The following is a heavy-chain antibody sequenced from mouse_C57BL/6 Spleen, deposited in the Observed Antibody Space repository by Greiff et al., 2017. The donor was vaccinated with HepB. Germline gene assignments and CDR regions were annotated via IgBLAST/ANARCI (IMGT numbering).Heavy chain of an antibody. Sequence: VKVVESGPELVKPGASVKISCKASGYAFSSSWMNWVKQRPGKGLEWIGRIYPGDGDTNYNGKFKGKATLTADKSSSTAYMQLSSLTSEDSAVYFCAQTAQAYYAMDYWGQGTSVTVSS. CDR3: AQTAQAYYAMDY. V-gene: IGHV1-82*01. CDR2: IYPGDGDT. CDR1: GYAFSSSW. D-gene: IGHD3-2*02. J-gene: IGHJ4*01.